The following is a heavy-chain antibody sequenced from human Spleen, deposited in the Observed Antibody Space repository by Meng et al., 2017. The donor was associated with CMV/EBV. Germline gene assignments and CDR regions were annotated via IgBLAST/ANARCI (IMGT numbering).Heavy chain of an antibody. D-gene: IGHD2-21*02. CDR2: INSAGSST. CDR1: GVTFSSYW. CDR3: ARDLCGGDSSGGCYYGMDV. Sequence: GESLKISCAASGVTFSSYWMHWVRQAPGKGLVWVSRINSAGSSTNYADSVKGRFTISRDNAKNSLYLQMNSLRAEDTAVYYCARDLCGGDSSGGCYYGMDVWGQGTTVTVSS. V-gene: IGHV3-74*01. J-gene: IGHJ6*02.